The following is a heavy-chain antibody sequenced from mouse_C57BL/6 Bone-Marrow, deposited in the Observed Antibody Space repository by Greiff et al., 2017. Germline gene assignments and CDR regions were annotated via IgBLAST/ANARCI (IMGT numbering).Heavy chain of an antibody. CDR2: IDPSDSYT. V-gene: IGHV1-50*01. J-gene: IGHJ2*01. CDR3: ARWLLRLDY. CDR1: GYTFTSYW. D-gene: IGHD1-2*01. Sequence: VQLQQSGAELVKPGASVQLSCKASGYTFTSYWMQWVKQRPGQGLEWIGEIDPSDSYTNYNQKFKGKATLTVDTSSSTAYMQLSSLTSEDSAVYYCARWLLRLDYWGQGTTLTVSS.